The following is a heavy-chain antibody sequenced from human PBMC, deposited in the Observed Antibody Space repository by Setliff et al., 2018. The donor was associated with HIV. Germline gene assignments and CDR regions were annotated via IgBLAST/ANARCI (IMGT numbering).Heavy chain of an antibody. Sequence: PGGSLRLSCAASGFTFSSYAMHWVRQAPGKGLEWVAVISYDGNSQYYADSVKGRFTLSRDNFRNTLYLQMNSLRPEDTAVYYCARVQQQLLQEDDYFDYWGQGTLVTVSS. CDR1: GFTFSSYA. D-gene: IGHD6-13*01. V-gene: IGHV3-30*01. CDR2: ISYDGNSQ. J-gene: IGHJ4*02. CDR3: ARVQQQLLQEDDYFDY.